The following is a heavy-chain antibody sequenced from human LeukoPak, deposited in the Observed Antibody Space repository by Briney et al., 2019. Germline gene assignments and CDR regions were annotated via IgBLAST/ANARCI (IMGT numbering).Heavy chain of an antibody. D-gene: IGHD3-3*01. V-gene: IGHV4-59*01. J-gene: IGHJ4*02. CDR3: ARADFWSAVDY. Sequence: PSETLSLTCTVSGGSISSYYWSWIRQPPEKGLEWIGYIYYTGRTNYNPSLKSRVTISVDTSKNQFSLKLNSVTAADTAVYYCARADFWSAVDYWGQGTLVTVSS. CDR1: GGSISSYY. CDR2: IYYTGRT.